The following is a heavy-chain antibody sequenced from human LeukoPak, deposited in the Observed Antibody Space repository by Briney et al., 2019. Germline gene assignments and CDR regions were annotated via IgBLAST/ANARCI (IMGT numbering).Heavy chain of an antibody. V-gene: IGHV4-39*01. CDR3: ARLLYNWNGADY. Sequence: PSETLSLNCTVAGGSINSGSYYWGWIRQPPGEGLEWIGSIYYIGSTYYNSSLKSRVTISVDTSKNQFSLKLSSVTAADTAMYYCARLLYNWNGADYWGQGTLVTVSS. CDR2: IYYIGST. D-gene: IGHD1-20*01. CDR1: GGSINSGSYY. J-gene: IGHJ4*02.